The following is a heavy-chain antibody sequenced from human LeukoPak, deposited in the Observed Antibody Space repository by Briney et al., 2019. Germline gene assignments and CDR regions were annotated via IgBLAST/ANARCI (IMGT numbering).Heavy chain of an antibody. V-gene: IGHV3-7*01. Sequence: GGSLRLSCAASGFTFSNYLMSWVREALGKGLEWVANIKQDGSETYYVDSVKGRFTISRGNAKNSLYLQMNSLRAEDTAVYYCARDYGVKYSVDVWGQGTTVAVSS. CDR3: ARDYGVKYSVDV. J-gene: IGHJ6*02. CDR2: IKQDGSET. D-gene: IGHD3-10*01. CDR1: GFTFSNYL.